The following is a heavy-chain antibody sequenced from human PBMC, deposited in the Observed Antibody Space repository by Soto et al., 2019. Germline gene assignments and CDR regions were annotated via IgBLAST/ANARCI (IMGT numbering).Heavy chain of an antibody. Sequence: PGGSLRLSCAASGFTFSSYAMHWVRQAPGKGLEWVAVISYDGSNKYYADSVKGRFTISRDNSKNTLYLQMNSLRAEDTAVYYCARVLPLDIAATHGFDYWGQGTLVTVSS. CDR1: GFTFSSYA. D-gene: IGHD5-12*01. V-gene: IGHV3-30-3*01. CDR3: ARVLPLDIAATHGFDY. CDR2: ISYDGSNK. J-gene: IGHJ4*02.